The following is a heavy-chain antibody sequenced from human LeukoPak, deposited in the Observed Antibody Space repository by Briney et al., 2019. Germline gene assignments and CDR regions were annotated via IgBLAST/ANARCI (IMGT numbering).Heavy chain of an antibody. CDR3: AKGDEGIEVQYNWFDP. CDR2: ISGSGGSA. CDR1: GFTFSSYA. J-gene: IGHJ5*02. V-gene: IGHV3-23*01. Sequence: GGSLRLSCAASGFTFSSYAMSWVRQAPGKGLEWVSAISGSGGSAYYADSVKGRFTISRDNSKNTLYLQMNSLRAEDTAVYYCAKGDEGIEVQYNWFDPWGQGTLVTVSS. D-gene: IGHD6-19*01.